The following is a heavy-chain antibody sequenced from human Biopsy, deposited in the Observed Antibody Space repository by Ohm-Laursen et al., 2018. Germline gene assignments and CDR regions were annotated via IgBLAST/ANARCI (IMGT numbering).Heavy chain of an antibody. J-gene: IGHJ2*01. V-gene: IGHV4-59*12. CDR3: ASAGYNPDWNFDL. CDR1: GGPIDSYY. Sequence: SETLSLTCSVSGGPIDSYYWSWIRQPPGKALEGIGYIYFTGRTSYNPSLKSRVTMSVNTSKKKFYLRMSSVTAADTAVYYCASAGYNPDWNFDLWGRGTRVTVSS. D-gene: IGHD5-24*01. CDR2: IYFTGRT.